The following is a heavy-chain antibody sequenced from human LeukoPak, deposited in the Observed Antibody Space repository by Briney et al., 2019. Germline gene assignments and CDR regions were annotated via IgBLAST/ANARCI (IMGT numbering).Heavy chain of an antibody. CDR2: INHSGST. Sequence: SETLSLTCAVYGGSFSGYYWSWIRQPPGKGLEWIGEINHSGSTNYNPSLKSRVTISVDTSKNQFSLKLSSVPAADTAVYYCARRSSSTIYYYYMDVWGKGTTVTVSS. CDR3: ARRSSSTIYYYYMDV. CDR1: GGSFSGYY. D-gene: IGHD6-6*01. V-gene: IGHV4-34*01. J-gene: IGHJ6*03.